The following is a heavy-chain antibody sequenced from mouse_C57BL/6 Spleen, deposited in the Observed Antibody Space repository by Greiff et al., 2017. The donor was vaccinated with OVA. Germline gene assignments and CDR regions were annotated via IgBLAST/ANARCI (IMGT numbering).Heavy chain of an antibody. CDR2: ISSGSSTI. CDR3: ARPYGNYDAMDY. J-gene: IGHJ4*01. CDR1: GFTFSDYG. Sequence: DVKLVESGGGLVKPGGSLKLSCAASGFTFSDYGMHWVRQAPEKGLEWVAYISSGSSTIYYADTVKGRFTISRDNAKNTLFLQMTSLRSEDTAMYYCARPYGNYDAMDYWGQGTSVTVSS. D-gene: IGHD2-1*01. V-gene: IGHV5-17*01.